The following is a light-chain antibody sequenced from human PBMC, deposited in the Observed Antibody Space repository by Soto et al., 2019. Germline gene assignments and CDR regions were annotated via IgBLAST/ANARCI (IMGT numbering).Light chain of an antibody. V-gene: IGLV1-44*01. Sequence: QSVLPQPPSASGTPGQRVTISCSGSSSNIGSNTVNWYQQLPGTAPKLLIYSNNQRPSGVPDRFSGSKSGTSASLAISGLQSEDEADYYCAAWDDSLIYVLXTGTKVPVL. J-gene: IGLJ1*01. CDR3: AAWDDSLIYV. CDR2: SNN. CDR1: SSNIGSNT.